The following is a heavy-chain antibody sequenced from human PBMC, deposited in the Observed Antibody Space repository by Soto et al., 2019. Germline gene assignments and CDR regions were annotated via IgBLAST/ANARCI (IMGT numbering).Heavy chain of an antibody. CDR1: GFTFSSYW. CDR2: IKQDGSEK. D-gene: IGHD6-13*01. V-gene: IGHV3-7*01. J-gene: IGHJ6*02. Sequence: GGSLRLSCAASGFTFSSYWMSWVRQAPGKGLEWVANIKQDGSEKYYVDSVKGRFTISRDNAKNSLYLQMNSLRAEDTAVYYRARDTGDYSSSWYYYYYGMDVWGQGTTVTVSS. CDR3: ARDTGDYSSSWYYYYYGMDV.